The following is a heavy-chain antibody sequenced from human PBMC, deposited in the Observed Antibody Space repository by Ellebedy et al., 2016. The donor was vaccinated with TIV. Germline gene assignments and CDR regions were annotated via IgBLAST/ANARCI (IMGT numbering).Heavy chain of an antibody. CDR2: MNPNSGNT. CDR1: GYTFTTYD. Sequence: ASVKVSXXASGYTFTTYDINWVRQATGQGLEWMGWMNPNSGNTGYAQNFQGRVTMTRNTSISTAYMELSSLRSEDTAVYYCARGIYPATYHYYGMDVWGQGTTVTVSS. CDR3: ARGIYPATYHYYGMDV. J-gene: IGHJ6*02. V-gene: IGHV1-8*01. D-gene: IGHD2-2*02.